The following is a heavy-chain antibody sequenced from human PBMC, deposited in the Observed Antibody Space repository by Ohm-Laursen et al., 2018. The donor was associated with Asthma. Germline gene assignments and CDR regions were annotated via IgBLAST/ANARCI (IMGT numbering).Heavy chain of an antibody. CDR3: AVRTTSAGFDV. CDR2: ITSYSSTT. D-gene: IGHD1-1*01. V-gene: IGHV3-48*01. J-gene: IGHJ6*02. CDR1: GFTFSSYS. Sequence: SLRLSCAASGFTFSSYSMNWVRQAPGKGLEWVSYITSYSSTTYYADPVKGRFTISRDNAENSLYLQMNSLRAQDTAVYYCAVRTTSAGFDVWGQGTTVTVSS.